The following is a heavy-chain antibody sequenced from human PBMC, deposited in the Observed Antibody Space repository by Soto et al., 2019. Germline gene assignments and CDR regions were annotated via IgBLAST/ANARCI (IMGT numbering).Heavy chain of an antibody. CDR3: AKFRYFYDTSGYYFGDAFDI. Sequence: SETLSLTCTVSGVSFSSSSYYWGWIRQPPGKGLEWIGSIFYSGSTYYNPSLKSRVTISVDTSKNQFSLRLSSVSAADTAVYYCAKFRYFYDTSGYYFGDAFDIWGQGTMVTVSS. V-gene: IGHV4-39*01. J-gene: IGHJ3*02. CDR1: GVSFSSSSYY. D-gene: IGHD3-22*01. CDR2: IFYSGST.